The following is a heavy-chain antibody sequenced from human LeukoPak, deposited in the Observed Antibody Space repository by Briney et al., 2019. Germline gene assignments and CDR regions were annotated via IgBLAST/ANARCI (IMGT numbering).Heavy chain of an antibody. CDR1: GFTFSSYG. V-gene: IGHV3-30*02. J-gene: IGHJ6*03. D-gene: IGHD2-2*01. Sequence: GGSLRLSCAASGFTFSSYGMHWVRQAPGKGLEWVAYIHYDSSTEDYADSVKGRFTISRDNSKNTLYLQMNSLRAEDTAVYYCAKGYDTTYYHYYFMDVWGKGTTVTISS. CDR3: AKGYDTTYYHYYFMDV. CDR2: IHYDSSTE.